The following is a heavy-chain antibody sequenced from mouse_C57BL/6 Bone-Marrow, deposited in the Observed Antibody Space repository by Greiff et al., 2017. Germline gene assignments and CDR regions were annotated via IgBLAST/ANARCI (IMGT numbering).Heavy chain of an antibody. CDR3: TTIYYGSSYRFAY. CDR2: IDPENGDT. CDR1: GFNIKDDY. J-gene: IGHJ3*01. Sequence: VQLQQSGAELVRPGASVKLSCTASGFNIKDDYMHWVKQRPEQGLEWIGWIDPENGDTEYASKFQGKATITADTSSNTAYLQLSSLTSEDTAVYYCTTIYYGSSYRFAYRGQGTLVTVSA. V-gene: IGHV14-4*01. D-gene: IGHD1-1*01.